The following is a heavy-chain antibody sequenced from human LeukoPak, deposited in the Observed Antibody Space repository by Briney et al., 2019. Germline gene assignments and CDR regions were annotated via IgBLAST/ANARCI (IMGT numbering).Heavy chain of an antibody. D-gene: IGHD3-22*01. J-gene: IGHJ4*02. CDR1: GGSINSSYYY. CDR3: ARDGNYYDSSGSIDY. V-gene: IGHV4-39*07. Sequence: SETLSLTCTVSGGSINSSYYYWGWIRQPPGTGLEWIGSIYYSGSTYYNPSLKSRVTISVDTSKNQFSLKLSSVTAADTAVYYCARDGNYYDSSGSIDYWGQGTLVTVSS. CDR2: IYYSGST.